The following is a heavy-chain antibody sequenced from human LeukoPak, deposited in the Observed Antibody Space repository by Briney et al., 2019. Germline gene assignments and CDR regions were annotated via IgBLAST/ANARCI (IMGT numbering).Heavy chain of an antibody. CDR3: ARGDGYNSYYFDY. D-gene: IGHD5-24*01. CDR1: GFTFSDYY. J-gene: IGHJ4*02. V-gene: IGHV3-11*01. CDR2: ISSSGSTI. Sequence: GGSLRLSCAASGFTFSDYYMSWIRQAPGKGLEWVSYISSSGSTIYYADSVKGRFTISRDNAKNALSLQMNSLRAEDTAVYYCARGDGYNSYYFDYWGQGTLVTVSS.